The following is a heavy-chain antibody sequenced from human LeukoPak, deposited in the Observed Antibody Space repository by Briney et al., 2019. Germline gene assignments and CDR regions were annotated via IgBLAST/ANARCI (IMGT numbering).Heavy chain of an antibody. J-gene: IGHJ4*02. CDR1: GYTFTGYY. V-gene: IGHV1-2*06. D-gene: IGHD2-8*01. Sequence: ASVKVSCKASGYTFTGYYMHWVRQAPGQGLEWMGRINPNSGGTNYAQKFQGRVTMTRDTSISTAYMELSGLRSDDTAVYYCARDHEMVYAIRHWGQGTLVTVSS. CDR2: INPNSGGT. CDR3: ARDHEMVYAIRH.